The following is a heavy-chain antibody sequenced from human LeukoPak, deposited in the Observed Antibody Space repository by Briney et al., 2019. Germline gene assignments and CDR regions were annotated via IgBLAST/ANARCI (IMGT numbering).Heavy chain of an antibody. CDR3: AREGHDYGDNTPDY. J-gene: IGHJ4*02. Sequence: ASVKVSCKASGYTFTRYYILWVRQAPGQGLEWMGWVSPYNDNTNYAQNFQGRVTMTTDTSTNLAYMELRSLRYDDTAVYYCAREGHDYGDNTPDYWGRGTLVTVSS. D-gene: IGHD4-17*01. CDR2: VSPYNDNT. CDR1: GYTFTRYY. V-gene: IGHV1-18*04.